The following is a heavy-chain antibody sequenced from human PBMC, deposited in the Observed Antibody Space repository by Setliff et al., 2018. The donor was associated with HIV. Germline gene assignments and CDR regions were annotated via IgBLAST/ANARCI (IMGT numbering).Heavy chain of an antibody. CDR2: FDPEDGET. CDR3: ASYFHSSGRFDY. D-gene: IGHD6-19*01. Sequence: ASVKVSCKVSGYTLTELSSHWVRQAPGKGLEWMGGFDPEDGETIYAQKFQGRVTMTEDTSTDTAYMELSSLRSEDTAVYYCASYFHSSGRFDYWGQGTLVTVSS. V-gene: IGHV1-24*01. J-gene: IGHJ4*02. CDR1: GYTLTELS.